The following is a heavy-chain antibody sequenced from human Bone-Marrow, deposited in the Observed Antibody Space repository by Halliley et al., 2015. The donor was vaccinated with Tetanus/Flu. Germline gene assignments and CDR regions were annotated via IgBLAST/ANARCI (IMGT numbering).Heavy chain of an antibody. V-gene: IGHV4-28*02. D-gene: IGHD3-16*01. CDR3: GRTLGGGYYYGLDV. Sequence: WVGYISYSGSIHSGPSLKRRVTRAVDTSRNQFSLNLRSVGAADTAVYYCGRTLGGGYYYGLDVWGQGTTVTVAS. J-gene: IGHJ6*02. CDR2: ISYSGSI.